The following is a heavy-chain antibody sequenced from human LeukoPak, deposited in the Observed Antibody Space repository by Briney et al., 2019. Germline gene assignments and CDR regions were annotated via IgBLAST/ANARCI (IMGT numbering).Heavy chain of an antibody. CDR3: ARPNYGWYFDL. V-gene: IGHV3-74*01. Sequence: GGSLRLSCAASGFTFNTYWIHWVRQAPGKGLVWVSRINSDGSSTTYADSVKGRFTISRDNAKNTLYLQMNSLRAEGTAVYYCARPNYGWYFDLWGRGTLVTVSS. CDR1: GFTFNTYW. J-gene: IGHJ2*01. D-gene: IGHD3-16*01. CDR2: INSDGSST.